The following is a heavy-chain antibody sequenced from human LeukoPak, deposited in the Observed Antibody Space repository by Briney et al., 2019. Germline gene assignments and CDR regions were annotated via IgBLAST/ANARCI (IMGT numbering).Heavy chain of an antibody. V-gene: IGHV3-33*01. CDR2: IWYDGTNK. CDR3: AGRVTGYSSGYVY. CDR1: GFTFSSYG. D-gene: IGHD5-18*01. J-gene: IGHJ4*02. Sequence: PGGSLRLSCVASGFTFSSYGMHWVRQAPGKGLEWVAVIWYDGTNKYYADSVKGRFTISRDNSENIVYLQMNNLRAEDTAVYYCAGRVTGYSSGYVYWGQGTLVTVSS.